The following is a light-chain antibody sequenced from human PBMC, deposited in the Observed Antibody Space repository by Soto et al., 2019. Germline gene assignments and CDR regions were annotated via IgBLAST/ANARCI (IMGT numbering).Light chain of an antibody. CDR3: TSYRSDSTYV. J-gene: IGLJ1*01. V-gene: IGLV2-14*03. CDR1: SSDIGGYNF. CDR2: DVT. Sequence: QSVLTQPASVSGSPGQSITISCTGTSSDIGGYNFVSWYQQHPGKAPTLLLYDVTNQPSGVSTRFSGSKSGNTASLTISELQAEDEADYYCTSYRSDSTYVFGTGTKLTVL.